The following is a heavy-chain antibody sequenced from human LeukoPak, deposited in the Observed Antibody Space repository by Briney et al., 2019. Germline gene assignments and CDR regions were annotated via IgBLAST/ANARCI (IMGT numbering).Heavy chain of an antibody. CDR2: VSPSHTTR. CDR3: ARDRRYYDFWSGYNIYYYYYHYMDV. V-gene: IGHV1-18*01. J-gene: IGHJ6*03. CDR1: GYTFRQYS. D-gene: IGHD3-3*01. Sequence: GASVKVSCKASGYTFRQYSIRWVRQAPGKGLEWMGWVSPSHTTRVYAQQFQGRVTMTADTNTNTVSMELRSLRSDDTAVYYCARDRRYYDFWSGYNIYYYYYHYMDVWGKGTTVTVSS.